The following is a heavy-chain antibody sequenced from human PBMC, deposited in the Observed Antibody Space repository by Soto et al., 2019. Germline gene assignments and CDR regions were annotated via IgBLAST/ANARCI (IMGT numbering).Heavy chain of an antibody. J-gene: IGHJ5*02. V-gene: IGHV1-18*04. Sequence: ASLKGYCKSSGSTITIDGVSWVRQAPGQGLEWMGWISAYNGNTNYAQKLQGRVTMTTDTSTSTAYMELRSLRAEDTAVYYCTRDASRDSSARGWFDPWGPGNLVTVSS. D-gene: IGHD6-13*01. CDR1: GSTITIDG. CDR3: TRDASRDSSARGWFDP. CDR2: ISAYNGNT.